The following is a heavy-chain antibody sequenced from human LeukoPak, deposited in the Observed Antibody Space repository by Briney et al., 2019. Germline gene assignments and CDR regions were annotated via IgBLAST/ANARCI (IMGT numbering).Heavy chain of an antibody. J-gene: IGHJ3*02. Sequence: SETLSLTCAVCGASLSGYYWSCIRQSPGKGLEWTGEINHGGIANYTTSLKSGSTISVDTSRNQSALRLSSLTAADTAVYFCARSHLWPSGTFDIWGQGTVGAVSS. CDR3: ARSHLWPSGTFDI. D-gene: IGHD5-18*01. CDR1: GASLSGYY. V-gene: IGHV4-34*01. CDR2: INHGGIA.